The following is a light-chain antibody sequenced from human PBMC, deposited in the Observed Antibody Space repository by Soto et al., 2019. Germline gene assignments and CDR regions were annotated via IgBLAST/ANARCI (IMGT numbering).Light chain of an antibody. CDR2: AAS. CDR1: QGISNW. Sequence: DIQMTQSPSSVSASVGDRVSITCRASQGISNWLAWYQQKPGSAPKLLIYAASSLQSGVSSRFSGSGSGTEFTLTISSLQPEDFATYYCQQGNRFPFTFGPGTKVHIK. V-gene: IGKV1D-12*01. J-gene: IGKJ3*01. CDR3: QQGNRFPFT.